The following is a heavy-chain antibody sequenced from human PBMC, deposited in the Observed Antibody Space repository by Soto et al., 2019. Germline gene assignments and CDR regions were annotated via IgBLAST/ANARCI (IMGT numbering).Heavy chain of an antibody. CDR1: GDKFTSYR. CDR2: IYPGDSDT. V-gene: IGHV5-51*01. Sequence: TISGKRSGDKFTSYRCWPVRQMHGKELEWMGIIYPGDSDTRYSPSFQGQVTISADKSISTAYLQWSSLKASDTAMYYCARHGVESGAGTSGYYHGMDVRGQGTMVTVPS. CDR3: ARHGVESGAGTSGYYHGMDV. D-gene: IGHD6-13*01. J-gene: IGHJ6*01.